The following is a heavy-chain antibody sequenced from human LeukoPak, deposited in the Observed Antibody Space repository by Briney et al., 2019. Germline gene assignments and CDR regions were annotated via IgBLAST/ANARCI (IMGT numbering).Heavy chain of an antibody. Sequence: GGSLRLSCVASGFTFNTHAMNWVRQAPGKGLEWVSVIYSGGSTYYADSVKGRFTISRDNSKNTLYLQMNSLRAEDTAVYYCASQRTVYPSGAEYYYYMDVWGKGTTVTVSS. CDR1: GFTFNTHA. J-gene: IGHJ6*03. CDR3: ASQRTVYPSGAEYYYYMDV. D-gene: IGHD2-8*01. CDR2: IYSGGST. V-gene: IGHV3-53*01.